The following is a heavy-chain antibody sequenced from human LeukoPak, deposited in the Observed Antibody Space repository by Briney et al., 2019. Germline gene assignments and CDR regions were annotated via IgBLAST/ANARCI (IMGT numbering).Heavy chain of an antibody. CDR1: GYTLTNYG. CDR3: ARDHFPYCSSPSCYTRHFDY. D-gene: IGHD2-2*02. J-gene: IGHJ4*02. CDR2: ISAYNGYT. V-gene: IGHV1-18*01. Sequence: GASVTVSCKASGYTLTNYGINWVRQAPGQGLEWMGWISAYNGYTNTAQKLQGRAIITTDTSPTTAYMKLRSLRSDYTAVYFCARDHFPYCSSPSCYTRHFDYWGQGTLVTVSS.